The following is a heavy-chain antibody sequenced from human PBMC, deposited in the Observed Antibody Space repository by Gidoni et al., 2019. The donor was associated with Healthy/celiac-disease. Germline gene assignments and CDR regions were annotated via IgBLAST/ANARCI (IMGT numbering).Heavy chain of an antibody. CDR3: ARDLSYYGSGSYGGVDY. V-gene: IGHV1-69*06. CDR2: ILPIFGTA. Sequence: QVQLVQSGAEVKKPGSSVKVSCKDSGGTFSSYASSWVRQAPGQGLEWMGGILPIFGTANYAQKFQGRVTITADKSSSTAYMELSSLRSEDTAVYYCARDLSYYGSGSYGGVDYWGQGTLVTVSS. CDR1: GGTFSSYA. J-gene: IGHJ4*02. D-gene: IGHD3-10*01.